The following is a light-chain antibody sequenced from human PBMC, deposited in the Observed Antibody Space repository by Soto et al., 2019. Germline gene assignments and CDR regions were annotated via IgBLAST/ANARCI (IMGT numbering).Light chain of an antibody. J-gene: IGKJ1*01. CDR2: SAS. V-gene: IGKV1-27*01. CDR1: QGISSY. CDR3: QQYGSSRT. Sequence: DIQLTQSPSSMSASVGDRVTITCRVSQGISSYLNWYRHKPGKVLKLLIYSASNLQSGVPSRFSGSGSGTDFTLTIRSLKPEDVAVYYCQQYGSSRTFGQGTKLDIK.